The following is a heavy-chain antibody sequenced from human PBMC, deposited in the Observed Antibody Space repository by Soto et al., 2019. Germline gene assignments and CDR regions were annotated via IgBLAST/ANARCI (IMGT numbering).Heavy chain of an antibody. D-gene: IGHD2-21*02. J-gene: IGHJ6*02. CDR2: INPNSGGT. V-gene: IGHV1-2*04. Sequence: QVQLVQSGAEVKKPGASVKVSCKASGYTFTGYYMHWVRQAPGQGLEWMGWINPNSGGTNYAQKFQGWVTMTRDTSISTAYMELSRLRSDATAVYYCARDLAYCGGDCYSPGGSYYYGMDVWGQGTTVTVSS. CDR3: ARDLAYCGGDCYSPGGSYYYGMDV. CDR1: GYTFTGYY.